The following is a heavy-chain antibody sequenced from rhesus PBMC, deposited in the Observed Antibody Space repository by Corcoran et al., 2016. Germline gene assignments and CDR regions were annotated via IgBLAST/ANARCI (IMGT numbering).Heavy chain of an antibody. J-gene: IGHJ3*01. CDR2: IYGGRGST. CDR3: ASRRYSSWLNAFDF. Sequence: QVQLQESGPGLVKPSETLSLTCAVSGGSISSNYWSWIRQSPGKGLEWIGYIYGGRGSTSYNPSLKSRVTISTDTSKNQFALKLSSVTAADTAVYYCASRRYSSWLNAFDFWGQGLRVTVSS. V-gene: IGHV4-147*01. D-gene: IGHD6-13*01. CDR1: GGSISSNY.